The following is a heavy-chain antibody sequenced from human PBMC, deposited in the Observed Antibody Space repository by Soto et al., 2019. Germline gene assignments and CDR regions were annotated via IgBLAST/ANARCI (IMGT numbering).Heavy chain of an antibody. D-gene: IGHD5-18*01. Sequence: QVQLVQSGAEVKKPGSSVKVSCKASGGTFSSYAISWVRQAPGQGLEWMGGSIPTFGTANYAQKFQGRVTXTXDXXTSTAYMELSSLRSEDTAVYYCARKSAITSGWFDPWGQGTLVTVSS. CDR2: SIPTFGTA. CDR3: ARKSAITSGWFDP. CDR1: GGTFSSYA. J-gene: IGHJ5*02. V-gene: IGHV1-69*05.